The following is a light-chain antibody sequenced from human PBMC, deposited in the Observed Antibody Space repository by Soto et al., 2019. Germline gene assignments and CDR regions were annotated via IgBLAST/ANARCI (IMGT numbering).Light chain of an antibody. CDR3: QQRGSSIT. CDR1: QSVSSY. V-gene: IGKV3-11*01. J-gene: IGKJ5*01. CDR2: DAS. Sequence: EIVLTQSPATLSLSPGERATLSCRASQSVSSYLAWYQPKPGQAPRLLIYDASNRATGIPARFSGSGSGTDFTLTISSLEPEDFAVYYCQQRGSSITFGQGTRLEIK.